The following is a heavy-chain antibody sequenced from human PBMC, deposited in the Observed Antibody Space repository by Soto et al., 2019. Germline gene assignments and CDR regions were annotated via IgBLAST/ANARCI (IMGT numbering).Heavy chain of an antibody. CDR3: ASSIAVAGTIDY. V-gene: IGHV1-46*01. Sequence: GASVKVSCKASGYTFTSYAMHWARQAPGQGLEWMGIINPSGGSTSYAQKFQGRVTMTRDTSTSTVYMELSSLRSEDTAVYYCASSIAVAGTIDYWGQGTLVTVSS. CDR2: INPSGGST. CDR1: GYTFTSYA. J-gene: IGHJ4*02. D-gene: IGHD6-19*01.